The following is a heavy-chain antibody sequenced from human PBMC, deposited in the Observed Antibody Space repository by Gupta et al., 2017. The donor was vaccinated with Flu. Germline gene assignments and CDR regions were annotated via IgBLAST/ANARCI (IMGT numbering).Heavy chain of an antibody. Sequence: EVQLVESGGGLVKPGGSLRLSCAASGFTFIKAWMSWVRQAPGKGLEWLGHIKSKIDGGTTEFAAPVRGRFTISRDDSRNTVFLQMNRLTTEDTAVYFCTKLLVATIRGTPGTDYWGQGVLVTVSS. J-gene: IGHJ4*02. V-gene: IGHV3-15*01. CDR2: IKSKIDGGTT. CDR3: TKLLVATIRGTPGTDY. CDR1: GFTFIKAW. D-gene: IGHD5-12*01.